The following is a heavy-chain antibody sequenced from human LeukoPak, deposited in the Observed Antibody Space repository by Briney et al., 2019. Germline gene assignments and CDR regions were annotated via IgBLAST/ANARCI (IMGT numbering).Heavy chain of an antibody. CDR2: ISGSGGST. V-gene: IGHV3-23*01. CDR3: AKVGGSYPRTSNFGY. J-gene: IGHJ4*02. D-gene: IGHD1-26*01. Sequence: GGSLRLSCAASGFTFSSYAMSWVRQAPGKGLEWVSAISGSGGSTYYADSVKGRFTISRDNSKNILYLQMNSLRAEDTAVYYCAKVGGSYPRTSNFGYWGQGTLVTVSS. CDR1: GFTFSSYA.